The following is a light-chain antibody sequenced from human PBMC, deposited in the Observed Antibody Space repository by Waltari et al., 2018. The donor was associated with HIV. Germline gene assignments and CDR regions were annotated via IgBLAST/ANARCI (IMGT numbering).Light chain of an antibody. CDR3: QSYDSSLSAFYV. V-gene: IGLV1-40*01. CDR2: GNS. J-gene: IGLJ1*01. Sequence: QSVLTQPPSVSGAPGQRVTISCTGSRANIGAGYDVNWYQQLPGTAPQLLISGNSNRPSGVPDRFSGSKSGTSASLAITGLQAEDEADYYCQSYDSSLSAFYVFGTGTKVTVL. CDR1: RANIGAGYD.